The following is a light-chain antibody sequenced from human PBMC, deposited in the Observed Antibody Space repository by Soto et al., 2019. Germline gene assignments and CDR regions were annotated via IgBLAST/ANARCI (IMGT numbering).Light chain of an antibody. CDR3: QRYGSSPLIT. Sequence: ETVLTQSPGTLSLSQGERATLSCRASQSVSSSSLAWYQQRPGQAPRLLIYGTSSRATGIPDRFSGSGSGTDFTLTISRLEPEDFAVYFCQRYGSSPLITVGQGTRLEIK. CDR1: QSVSSSS. V-gene: IGKV3-20*01. CDR2: GTS. J-gene: IGKJ5*01.